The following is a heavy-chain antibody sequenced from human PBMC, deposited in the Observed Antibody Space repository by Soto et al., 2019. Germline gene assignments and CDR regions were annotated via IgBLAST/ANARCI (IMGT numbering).Heavy chain of an antibody. CDR2: IIPIFGTA. J-gene: IGHJ5*02. CDR1: GGTFSSYA. Sequence: SVKVSCKSSGGTFSSYAISWGRRAPGQGLECMGGIIPIFGTANYAQKFQGRVTITADESTSTAYMELSSLRSEDTAVYYCARGAAGATARFDPWGQGTLVTVSS. D-gene: IGHD1-26*01. CDR3: ARGAAGATARFDP. V-gene: IGHV1-69*13.